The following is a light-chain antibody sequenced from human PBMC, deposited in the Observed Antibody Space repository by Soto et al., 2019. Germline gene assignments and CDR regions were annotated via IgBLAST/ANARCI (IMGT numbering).Light chain of an antibody. CDR3: QHNNSYWT. CDR2: DAS. Sequence: DIQMTQSPSTLSASVGDRGTITCRASQSISNWLAWYQVKPGKAPKFLISDASNLKSGVASRFSGIGSETEFTLTISRLQSDYFATYYCQHNNSYWTFGQGTKVEIK. J-gene: IGKJ1*01. V-gene: IGKV1-5*01. CDR1: QSISNW.